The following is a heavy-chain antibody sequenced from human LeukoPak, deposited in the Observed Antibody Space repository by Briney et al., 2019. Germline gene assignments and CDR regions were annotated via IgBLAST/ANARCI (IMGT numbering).Heavy chain of an antibody. Sequence: AVNVTLKGSGSSFTGYHMPRVRHPPGPGMEWMGGINPTNGGTNYAQKFQGRVTMSRDTSISTAYMELSRLRSDDTAVYYCARDQGHLVNPMITMRVVGGYWGQGNLVTVSS. CDR1: GSSFTGYH. D-gene: IGHD3-22*01. V-gene: IGHV1-2*02. CDR2: INPTNGGT. CDR3: ARDQGHLVNPMITMRVVGGY. J-gene: IGHJ4*02.